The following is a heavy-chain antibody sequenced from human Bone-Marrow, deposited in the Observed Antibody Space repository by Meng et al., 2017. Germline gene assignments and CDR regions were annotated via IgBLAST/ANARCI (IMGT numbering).Heavy chain of an antibody. CDR1: GGSISSGDYY. CDR3: ARVETATTSPYFDY. D-gene: IGHD5-24*01. V-gene: IGHV4-30-4*01. Sequence: QVQLQESGPGLVKPSQTLSLTCTVSGGSISSGDYYWSWIRQPPGRGLEWIGYIYYSGSTYYNPSLRSRVTISVDTSKNQFSLILTSVTAADTAVYFCARVETATTSPYFDYWGQGTLVTVSS. CDR2: IYYSGST. J-gene: IGHJ4*02.